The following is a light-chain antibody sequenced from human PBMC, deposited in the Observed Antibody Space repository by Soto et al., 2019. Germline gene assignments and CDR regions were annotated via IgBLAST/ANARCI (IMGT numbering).Light chain of an antibody. Sequence: QSSLCEPASVSASPGQSITISCTGTSSDIGGYDYVSWYQQRPGKAPKLMIYEVRYRPSGVSNRFSGSKSGNTASLTISGLQAEDEADYYCCSYTRTRNHYFFGSGTKVTVL. V-gene: IGLV2-14*01. CDR2: EVR. J-gene: IGLJ1*01. CDR3: CSYTRTRNHYF. CDR1: SSDIGGYDY.